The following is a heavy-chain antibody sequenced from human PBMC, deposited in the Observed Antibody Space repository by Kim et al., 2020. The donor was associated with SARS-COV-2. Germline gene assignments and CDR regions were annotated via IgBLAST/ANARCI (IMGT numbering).Heavy chain of an antibody. Sequence: GGSLRLSCAASGFTFSSYDMHWVRQATGKGLEWVSAIGTAGDTYYPGSVKGRFTISRENAKNSLYLQMNSLRAGDTAVYYCARANYYDSSGYYYYYGMDVWGQGTTVTVSS. CDR3: ARANYYDSSGYYYYYGMDV. D-gene: IGHD3-22*01. V-gene: IGHV3-13*01. CDR1: GFTFSSYD. CDR2: IGTAGDT. J-gene: IGHJ6*02.